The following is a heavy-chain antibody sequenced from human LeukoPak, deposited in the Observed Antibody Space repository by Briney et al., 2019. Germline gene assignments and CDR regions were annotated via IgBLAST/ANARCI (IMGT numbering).Heavy chain of an antibody. CDR3: ARGHDYGDYADY. D-gene: IGHD4-17*01. J-gene: IGHJ4*02. Sequence: GGSLRLSCAASGFTFSSYWMHWVRQAPGKGLVWVSRINSDESSTSYADSVKGRFTISRDNAKNTLYLQMNRLRSDDTAVYYCARGHDYGDYADYWGQGTLVTVSS. CDR1: GFTFSSYW. V-gene: IGHV3-74*01. CDR2: INSDESST.